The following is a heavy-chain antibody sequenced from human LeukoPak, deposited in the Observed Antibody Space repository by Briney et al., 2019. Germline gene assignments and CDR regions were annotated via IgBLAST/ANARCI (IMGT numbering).Heavy chain of an antibody. Sequence: GGSLRLSCAASGFTFSSYWMHWVRQAPGKGLVWVSRIKSDGSTRYADSVKGRFTISRDNAENTVSLQMNSLRAEDTDVYYCARAPSEIGGYYPEYFRHWGQGTLVTVSP. CDR2: IKSDGST. V-gene: IGHV3-74*01. J-gene: IGHJ1*01. D-gene: IGHD3-22*01. CDR3: ARAPSEIGGYYPEYFRH. CDR1: GFTFSSYW.